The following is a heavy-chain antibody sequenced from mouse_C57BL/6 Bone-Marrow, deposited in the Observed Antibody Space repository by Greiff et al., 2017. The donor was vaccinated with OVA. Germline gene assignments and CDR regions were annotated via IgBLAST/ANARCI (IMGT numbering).Heavy chain of an antibody. CDR2: IFPGSGST. V-gene: IGHV1-75*01. CDR3: ATNYGSSYWYFDV. J-gene: IGHJ1*03. Sequence: QVQLQQPGAELVRPGSSVKLSCKASGYTFTDYYINWVKQRPGQGLEWIGWIFPGSGSTYYNEKFKGKATLTVDKSSSTAYMLLSSLTSEDSAVYFCATNYGSSYWYFDVWGTGTTVTVSS. D-gene: IGHD1-1*01. CDR1: GYTFTDYY.